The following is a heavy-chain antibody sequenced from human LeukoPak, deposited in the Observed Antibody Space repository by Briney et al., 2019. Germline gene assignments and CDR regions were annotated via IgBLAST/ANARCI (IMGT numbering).Heavy chain of an antibody. CDR2: IIPIFGTT. Sequence: ASVKVSCKASGGTFSSYAISWVRQAPGQGLEWMGGIIPIFGTTNYAQKFRGRVTITADKSTRTAYMELSSLRSEDTAVYYCARDNDFDYWGQGTLVTVSS. V-gene: IGHV1-69*06. J-gene: IGHJ4*02. D-gene: IGHD2-8*01. CDR1: GGTFSSYA. CDR3: ARDNDFDY.